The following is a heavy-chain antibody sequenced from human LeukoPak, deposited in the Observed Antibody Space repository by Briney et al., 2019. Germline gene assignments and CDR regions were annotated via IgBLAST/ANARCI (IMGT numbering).Heavy chain of an antibody. D-gene: IGHD3-22*01. V-gene: IGHV3-23*01. CDR2: ISGSGGST. CDR3: ARRAGDYSHPYDY. Sequence: GGTLRLSCAASGFTFSSYGMSWVRQAPGKGLEWVSAISGSGGSTYYADSVKGRFTISRDNSKNTLYLQMNTLRAEDTAVYYCARRAGDYSHPYDYWGQGTLVTVSS. J-gene: IGHJ4*02. CDR1: GFTFSSYG.